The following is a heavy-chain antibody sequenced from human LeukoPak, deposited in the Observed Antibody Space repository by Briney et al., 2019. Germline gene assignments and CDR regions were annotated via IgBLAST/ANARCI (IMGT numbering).Heavy chain of an antibody. J-gene: IGHJ5*02. V-gene: IGHV4-34*01. CDR3: ARGRTNIVVVVAATQNWFDP. Sequence: SETLSLTCAVYGGSFSGYYWSWIRQPPGKGLEWIGEINHSGSTNYNPSLKSRVTISVDTSKNQFSLKLSSVTAADTAVYYCARGRTNIVVVVAATQNWFDPWGQGTLVTVSP. CDR2: INHSGST. CDR1: GGSFSGYY. D-gene: IGHD2-15*01.